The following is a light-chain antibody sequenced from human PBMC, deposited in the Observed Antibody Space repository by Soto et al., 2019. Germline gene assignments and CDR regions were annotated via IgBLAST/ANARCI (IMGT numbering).Light chain of an antibody. V-gene: IGLV1-44*01. CDR1: SPNIGSNA. CDR2: SND. Sequence: QSVLTQPPSVSGAPGETVTISCSGSSPNIGSNAMNWYQQVPATAPKLLIYSNDQRPSGVPDRFSASKSGTSASLAISGLQSEDEADYSCATWDDSLNGPVFGGGTKLTVL. CDR3: ATWDDSLNGPV. J-gene: IGLJ2*01.